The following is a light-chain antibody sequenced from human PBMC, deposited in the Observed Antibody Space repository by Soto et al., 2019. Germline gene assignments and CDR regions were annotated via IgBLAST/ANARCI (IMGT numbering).Light chain of an antibody. V-gene: IGKV3-20*01. CDR1: QTVSSNY. Sequence: EIVLTQSPGTLSLSPGERATLSCRASQTVSSNYLAWYQQKPGQAPRLFIYGASSRATGIPDRFSGSGSGTDFTLTNSRLEPEDFAGYYCQQYGNSPWTFGQGTKVEIK. CDR3: QQYGNSPWT. J-gene: IGKJ1*01. CDR2: GAS.